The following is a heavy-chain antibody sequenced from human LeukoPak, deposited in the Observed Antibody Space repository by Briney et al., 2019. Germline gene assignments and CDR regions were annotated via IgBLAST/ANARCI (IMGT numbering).Heavy chain of an antibody. J-gene: IGHJ3*01. V-gene: IGHV3-33*01. CDR3: AREDDDWGPNTFDV. CDR1: GFSFSNYG. D-gene: IGHD7-27*01. Sequence: GGSLRLSCAASGFSFSNYGMHWVRQAPGKGLEWVAVIWYDGSNKYYADSVKGRFTISRDNSKNTLHLQMDSLRDEDTAVYYCAREDDDWGPNTFDVWGQGTVVAVSS. CDR2: IWYDGSNK.